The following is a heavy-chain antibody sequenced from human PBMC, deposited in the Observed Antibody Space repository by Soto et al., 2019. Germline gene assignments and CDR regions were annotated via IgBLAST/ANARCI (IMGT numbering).Heavy chain of an antibody. CDR1: GGSFSGYY. D-gene: IGHD3-3*01. J-gene: IGHJ6*03. CDR3: AISSSGDWSGYYYYYMDV. V-gene: IGHV4-34*01. CDR2: INHSGST. Sequence: SETLSLTCAVYGGSFSGYYWSWIRQPPGKGLEWIGEINHSGSTNYNPSLKSRVTISVDTSKNQFSLKLSSVTAADTAVYYCAISSSGDWSGYYYYYMDVWGKGTTVTVSS.